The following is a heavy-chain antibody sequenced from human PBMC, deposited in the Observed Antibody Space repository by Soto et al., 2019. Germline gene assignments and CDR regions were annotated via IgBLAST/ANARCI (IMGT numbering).Heavy chain of an antibody. CDR3: ARQGPDSSGWYAYYFDY. CDR1: GGSISSSSYY. V-gene: IGHV4-39*01. Sequence: QLQLQESGPGLLKPSETLSLTCTVSGGSISSSSYYWGWIRQPPGKGLEWIGSIYYSGSTYYNPSLKSRVTISVDTSKNQFSLKLSSVTAADTAVYYCARQGPDSSGWYAYYFDYWGQGTLVTVSS. D-gene: IGHD6-19*01. J-gene: IGHJ4*02. CDR2: IYYSGST.